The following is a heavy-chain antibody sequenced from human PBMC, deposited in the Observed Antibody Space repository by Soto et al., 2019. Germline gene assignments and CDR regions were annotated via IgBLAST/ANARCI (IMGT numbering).Heavy chain of an antibody. Sequence: QVQLVESGGGVVQPGRSLRLSCAASGFTFSSSGMHWVRQAPGKGLEWVAVIWYDGSNKYYADSVKGRFTISRDNSKNTLYLQMNSLRAEDTAVYYCARVLYYYDSSGYYPGWVPCDYWGQGTLVTVSS. CDR1: GFTFSSSG. D-gene: IGHD3-22*01. V-gene: IGHV3-33*01. CDR3: ARVLYYYDSSGYYPGWVPCDY. J-gene: IGHJ4*02. CDR2: IWYDGSNK.